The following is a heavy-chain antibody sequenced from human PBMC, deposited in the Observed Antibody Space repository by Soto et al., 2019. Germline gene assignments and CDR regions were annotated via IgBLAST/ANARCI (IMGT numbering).Heavy chain of an antibody. CDR2: ISYDEIIT. J-gene: IGHJ4*02. CDR1: GFTFSSHA. V-gene: IGHV3-30-3*01. CDR3: AKERRPNNSNWYGWLGHFDY. D-gene: IGHD4-4*01. Sequence: GGSLRLSCAASGFTFSSHAMHWVRQTPGKGLEWVAFISYDEIITYYGDSVKGRFTISRDNSKKTVFLQMNSLTPGDTAIYYCAKERRPNNSNWYGWLGHFDYWGRGIQVTVSS.